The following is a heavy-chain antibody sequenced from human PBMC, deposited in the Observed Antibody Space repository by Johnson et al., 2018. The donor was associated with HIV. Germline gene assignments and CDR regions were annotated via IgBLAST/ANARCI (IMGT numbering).Heavy chain of an antibody. V-gene: IGHV3-30*18. CDR2: ISYDGSNK. J-gene: IGHJ3*02. CDR3: AKAYTYGAFDI. CDR1: GFTFSSYG. D-gene: IGHD5-18*01. Sequence: QVQLVESGGGVVQPGRSLRLSCAASGFTFSSYGMHWVRQAPGKGLEWVAVISYDGSNKYYADSVKGRFTISRDNSKNTLYLQMNSLRVEDTAVYYCAKAYTYGAFDIWGQGTKVTVSS.